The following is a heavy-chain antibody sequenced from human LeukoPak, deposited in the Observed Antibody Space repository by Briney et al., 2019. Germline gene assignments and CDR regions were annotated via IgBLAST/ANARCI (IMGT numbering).Heavy chain of an antibody. J-gene: IGHJ4*02. Sequence: GASVKVSCKASGYTFTSYGISWVRQAPGQGFEWMGWISAYNGNTNYAQKLQGRVTMTTDTSTSTAYMELRSLRSDDTAVYYCARDVEWVTTAWVTKRILDYWGQGTLVTVSS. CDR2: ISAYNGNT. CDR3: ARDVEWVTTAWVTKRILDY. CDR1: GYTFTSYG. V-gene: IGHV1-18*01. D-gene: IGHD4-17*01.